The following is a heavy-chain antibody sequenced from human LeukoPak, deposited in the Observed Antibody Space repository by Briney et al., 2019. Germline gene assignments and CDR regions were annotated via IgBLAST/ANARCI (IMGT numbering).Heavy chain of an antibody. V-gene: IGHV5-51*01. J-gene: IGHJ6*02. CDR1: EYSFTTYW. CDR3: ARRGRFGMNYYGMDV. D-gene: IGHD3-10*01. Sequence: GESLKISCKASEYSFTTYWIGWVRQMPGRGLEWMGIIYPGDSDTRYSPSFQGRVTISADKSISTAYLQWSSLKTSDTAIYYCARRGRFGMNYYGMDVWGQGTTVTVSS. CDR2: IYPGDSDT.